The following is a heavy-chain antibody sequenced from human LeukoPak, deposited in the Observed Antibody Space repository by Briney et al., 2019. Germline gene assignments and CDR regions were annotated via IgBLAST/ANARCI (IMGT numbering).Heavy chain of an antibody. CDR2: ISSSSSYI. CDR3: ARDRASCFAN. J-gene: IGHJ4*02. Sequence: GRSLRLSCAASGFTFSSYSMNWVRQAPGKWLEWVSSISSSSSYIYYADSVKGRFTISRDNAKNSLYLQMNSLRAEDTAVYYCARDRASCFANWGQGTLVTVSS. V-gene: IGHV3-21*01. CDR1: GFTFSSYS. D-gene: IGHD2-2*01.